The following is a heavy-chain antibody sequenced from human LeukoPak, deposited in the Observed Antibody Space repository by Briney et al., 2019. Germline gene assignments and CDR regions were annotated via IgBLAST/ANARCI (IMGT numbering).Heavy chain of an antibody. CDR2: INAGNGNT. D-gene: IGHD2-2*01. Sequence: GASVKVSCKASGYTFTSYAMHWVRQAPGQRLEWMGWINAGNGNTKYSQKFQGRVTITADESTSTAYMELSSLRSEDTAVYYCARTSVVPAAMFLYYFDYWGQGTLVTVSS. CDR3: ARTSVVPAAMFLYYFDY. CDR1: GYTFTSYA. V-gene: IGHV1-3*01. J-gene: IGHJ4*02.